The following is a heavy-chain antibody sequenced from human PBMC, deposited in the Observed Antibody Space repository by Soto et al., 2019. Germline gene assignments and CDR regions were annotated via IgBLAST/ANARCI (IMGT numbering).Heavy chain of an antibody. CDR3: AGRSEYSSGTFDY. V-gene: IGHV1-3*01. CDR1: GYTFTSYA. CDR2: VNAGNGNT. D-gene: IGHD6-19*01. Sequence: QVQLVQSGAEVKKPGASVKVSCKASGYTFTSYAMHWVRQAPGQRLAWMGWVNAGNGNTKYSQKFQGRVTITRDTSASTAYMELSSLRSEDTAVYYGAGRSEYSSGTFDYWGQGTLVTVSS. J-gene: IGHJ4*02.